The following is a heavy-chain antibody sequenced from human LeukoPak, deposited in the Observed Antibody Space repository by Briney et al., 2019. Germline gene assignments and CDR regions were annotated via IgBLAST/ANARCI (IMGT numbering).Heavy chain of an antibody. Sequence: SETLSLTCTVSGGSISSSSYYWGWIRQPPGKGLEWIGSIYYSGSTYYNPSLKSRVTISVDTSKNQFSLKLRSVTAADTAVYYCARSYYDYVWGSYRYTSLDTYYFDYWGQGTLVTVSS. CDR2: IYYSGST. CDR3: ARSYYDYVWGSYRYTSLDTYYFDY. D-gene: IGHD3-16*02. J-gene: IGHJ4*02. V-gene: IGHV4-39*01. CDR1: GGSISSSSYY.